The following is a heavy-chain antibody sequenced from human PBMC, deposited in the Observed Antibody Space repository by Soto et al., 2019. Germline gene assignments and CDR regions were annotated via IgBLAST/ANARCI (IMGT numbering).Heavy chain of an antibody. CDR3: ARDPVLDY. J-gene: IGHJ4*02. D-gene: IGHD4-17*01. V-gene: IGHV1-3*01. CDR2: ISGGSGNT. CDR1: GYTFTSYT. Sequence: ASVTVSCKASGYTFTSYTIRWIRQAPGQRLEWMGWISGGSGNTKYSQKFQDRVTITRDTSASTAYVGLSSLRSEDTAVYYCARDPVLDYWGQGTPVTVSS.